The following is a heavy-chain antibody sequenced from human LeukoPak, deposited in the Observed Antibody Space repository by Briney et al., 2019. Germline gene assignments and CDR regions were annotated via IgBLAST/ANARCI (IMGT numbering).Heavy chain of an antibody. Sequence: PSETLSLTCTVSGDSNSNYYWSWIRQPAGKGLEWIGRIYISGSMNYNPSLKSRVTMSVDTSKNQFSLKLTSMTAADTAVYYCAREVNSSTWRPLDFWGQGTLVTVSS. CDR1: GDSNSNYY. CDR2: IYISGSM. CDR3: AREVNSSTWRPLDF. V-gene: IGHV4-4*07. D-gene: IGHD6-13*01. J-gene: IGHJ4*02.